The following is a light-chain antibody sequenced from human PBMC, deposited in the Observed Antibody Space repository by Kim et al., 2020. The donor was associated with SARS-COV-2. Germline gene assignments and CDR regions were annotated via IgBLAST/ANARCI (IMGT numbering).Light chain of an antibody. CDR3: QAWDSSTVV. Sequence: SASPRQTAPISCSGDKLGDKNACWYQQKPGQSPVVVIYQDTKRSSGIPERFSGSNSGNTATLTIRGTQALDEADYYCQAWDSSTVVFGGGTQLTVL. CDR2: QDT. J-gene: IGLJ2*01. V-gene: IGLV3-1*01. CDR1: KLGDKN.